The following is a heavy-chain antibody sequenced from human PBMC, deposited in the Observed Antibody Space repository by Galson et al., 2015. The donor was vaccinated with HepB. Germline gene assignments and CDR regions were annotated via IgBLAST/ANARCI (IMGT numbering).Heavy chain of an antibody. CDR2: IWYDGSNK. CDR1: GFTFSSYG. CDR3: ASSIESLYGDYVGPEGWY. Sequence: SLRLSCAASGFTFSSYGMHWVRQAPGKGLEWVAVIWYDGSNKYYADSVKGRFTISRDNSKNTLYLQMNSLRAEDTAVYYCASSIESLYGDYVGPEGWYWGQGTLVTVSS. D-gene: IGHD4-17*01. J-gene: IGHJ4*02. V-gene: IGHV3-33*01.